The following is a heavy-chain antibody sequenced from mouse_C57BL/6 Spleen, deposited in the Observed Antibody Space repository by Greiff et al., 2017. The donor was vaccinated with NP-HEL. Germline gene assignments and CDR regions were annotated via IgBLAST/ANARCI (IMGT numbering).Heavy chain of an antibody. Sequence: EVMLVESGGDLVKPGGSLKLSCAASGFTFSSYGMSWVRQTPDKRLEWVATISSGGSYTYYPDSVKGRFTISRDNAKNTLYLQMSSLKSEDTAMYYCARLEGNPAWFAYWGQGTLVTVSA. CDR2: ISSGGSYT. V-gene: IGHV5-6*02. J-gene: IGHJ3*01. CDR3: ARLEGNPAWFAY. D-gene: IGHD2-1*01. CDR1: GFTFSSYG.